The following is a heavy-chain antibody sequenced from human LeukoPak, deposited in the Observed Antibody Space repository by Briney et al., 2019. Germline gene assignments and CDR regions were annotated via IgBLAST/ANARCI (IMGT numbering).Heavy chain of an antibody. Sequence: SETLSLTCTVSGGSVSSYYWSWIRQPPGKGLEWIGYIYYSGRTNYNPSLKSRVIISVDTSKNQFSLKLSSVTAADTAVYYCARARGDYINNWFAPWGKGTLVTVSS. CDR2: IYYSGRT. V-gene: IGHV4-59*02. J-gene: IGHJ5*02. CDR1: GGSVSSYY. D-gene: IGHD4-17*01. CDR3: ARARGDYINNWFAP.